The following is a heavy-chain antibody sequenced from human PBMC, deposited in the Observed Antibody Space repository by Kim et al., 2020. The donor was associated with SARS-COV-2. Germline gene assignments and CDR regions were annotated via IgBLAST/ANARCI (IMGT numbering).Heavy chain of an antibody. J-gene: IGHJ5*02. D-gene: IGHD6-19*01. CDR3: AQSNEEQWLPFDWFDP. Sequence: GGSLRLSCAASGFTFSSYGMHWVRQAPGKGLEWVAVISYDGSNKYYADSVKSRFTISRDNSKNTLYLQMNSRRAEDTAVYYCAQSNEEQWLPFDWFDPWGEGTPVTVSS. V-gene: IGHV3-30*18. CDR2: ISYDGSNK. CDR1: GFTFSSYG.